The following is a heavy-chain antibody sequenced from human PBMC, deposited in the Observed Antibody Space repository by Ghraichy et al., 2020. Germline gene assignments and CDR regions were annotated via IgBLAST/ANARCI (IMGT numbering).Heavy chain of an antibody. J-gene: IGHJ4*02. CDR1: GFTFSSYG. V-gene: IGHV3-30*18. D-gene: IGHD6-13*01. Sequence: GGSLRLSCAASGFTFSSYGMHWVRQAPGKGLEWVAVISYDGSNKYYADSVKGRFTISRDNSKNTLYLQMNSLRAEDTAVYYCANGGSSWQFDYWGQGTLVTVSS. CDR3: ANGGSSWQFDY. CDR2: ISYDGSNK.